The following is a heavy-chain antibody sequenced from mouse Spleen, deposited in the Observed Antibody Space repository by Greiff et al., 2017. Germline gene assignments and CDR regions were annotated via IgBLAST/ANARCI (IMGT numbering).Heavy chain of an antibody. V-gene: IGHV3-6*01. CDR2: IMYDGSN. J-gene: IGHJ2*01. Sequence: EVKLVESGPGLVKPSQSLSLTCSVTGYSITSGYCWNWIRQFPGNKLEWMGYIMYDGSNNYNPSLKNRISISRDTSKNQFFLKLNSVTTEDTGTYYCARDSSGSDYWGQGTTLTVSS. D-gene: IGHD3-1*01. CDR3: ARDSSGSDY. CDR1: GYSITSGYC.